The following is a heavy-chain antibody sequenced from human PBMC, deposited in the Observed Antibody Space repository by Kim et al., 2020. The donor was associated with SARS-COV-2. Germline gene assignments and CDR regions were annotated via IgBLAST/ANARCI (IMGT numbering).Heavy chain of an antibody. V-gene: IGHV4-31*03. CDR3: ARGLGYYDSSGYYYMHGGRAIFDT. D-gene: IGHD3-22*01. CDR2: IYYSGST. CDR1: GGSISSGGYY. J-gene: IGHJ4*02. Sequence: SETLSLTCTVSGGSISSGGYYWSWIRQHPGKGLEWIGYIYYSGSTYYNPSLKSRVTISVDTSKNQFSLKLSSVTAADTAVYYCARGLGYYDSSGYYYMHGGRAIFDTRGQRNLVTLSP.